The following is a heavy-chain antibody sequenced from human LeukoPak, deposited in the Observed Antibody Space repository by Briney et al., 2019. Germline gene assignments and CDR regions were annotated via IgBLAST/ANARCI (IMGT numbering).Heavy chain of an antibody. CDR2: ISAYNGNT. D-gene: IGHD2-2*01. Sequence: ASVKVSCKASGYTFTSYGISWVRQAPGQGLEWMGWISAYNGNTNHAQKLQGRVTMTTDTSTSTAYMELRSLRSDDTAVYYCARGSVVPAARTYYGMDVWGQGTTVTVSS. J-gene: IGHJ6*02. V-gene: IGHV1-18*01. CDR1: GYTFTSYG. CDR3: ARGSVVPAARTYYGMDV.